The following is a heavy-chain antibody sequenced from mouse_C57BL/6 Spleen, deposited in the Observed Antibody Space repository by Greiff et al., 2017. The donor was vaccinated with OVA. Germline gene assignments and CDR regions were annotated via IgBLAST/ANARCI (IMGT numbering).Heavy chain of an antibody. V-gene: IGHV1-42*01. CDR1: GYSFTGYY. CDR3: ARLLEYFDV. J-gene: IGHJ1*03. Sequence: EVQLQQSGPELVKPGASVKISCTASGYSFTGYYMNWVKQSPEKSLEWIGEINPSTGGTTYNQKFKSKATLTVDKSSSTAYMQLKSLTSEDSAVYYSARLLEYFDVWGTGTTVTVSS. CDR2: INPSTGGT.